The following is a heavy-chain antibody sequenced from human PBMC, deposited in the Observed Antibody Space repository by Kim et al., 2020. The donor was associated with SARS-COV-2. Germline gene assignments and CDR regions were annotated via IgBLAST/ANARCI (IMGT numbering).Heavy chain of an antibody. CDR3: ARGRVTVVISALDY. D-gene: IGHD2-15*01. V-gene: IGHV4-31*02. J-gene: IGHJ4*02. Sequence: NPSLKSRVTRSVEPSKNQFSLKLSSVTAADTAVYYCARGRVTVVISALDYWGQGTLVTVSS.